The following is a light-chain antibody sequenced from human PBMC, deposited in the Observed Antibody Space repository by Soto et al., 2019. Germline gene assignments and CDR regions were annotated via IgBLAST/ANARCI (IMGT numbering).Light chain of an antibody. CDR3: QQYNNWPQT. CDR2: GAS. CDR1: QSVSSN. V-gene: IGKV3-15*01. Sequence: EIVTTQSPATLSVSTGERATLSCRASQSVSSNLAWYQQKPGQAPRLLIYGASTRATGIPARFSGSGSGTEFTLTISSLQSEDFAVYYCQQYNNWPQTVGQGTKVDI. J-gene: IGKJ1*01.